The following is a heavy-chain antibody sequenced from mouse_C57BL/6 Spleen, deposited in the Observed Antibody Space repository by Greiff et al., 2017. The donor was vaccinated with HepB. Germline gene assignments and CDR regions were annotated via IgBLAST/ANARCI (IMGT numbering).Heavy chain of an antibody. CDR3: TRVGSSGYPDY. CDR1: GFTFSSYA. J-gene: IGHJ2*01. CDR2: ISSGGDYI. D-gene: IGHD3-2*02. Sequence: EVKLVESGEGLVKPGGSLKLSCAASGFTFSSYAMSWVRQTPEKRLEWVAYISSGGDYIYYADTVKGRFTISRDNARNTLYLQMSSLKSEDTAMYYCTRVGSSGYPDYWGQGTTLTVSS. V-gene: IGHV5-9-1*02.